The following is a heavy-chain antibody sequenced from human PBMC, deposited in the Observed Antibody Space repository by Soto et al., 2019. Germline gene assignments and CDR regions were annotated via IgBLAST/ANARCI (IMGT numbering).Heavy chain of an antibody. J-gene: IGHJ6*02. CDR3: ARALVTDYNSRDYHYYCAMDV. Sequence: TLSLTCVFAGGPVSGDDLYWSWIRHLPGKGLEWIANVYHTGTTYYNPSLKSRVSMSVDTPQNQFSLILASVTAADTAVYYCARALVTDYNSRDYHYYCAMDVWGQGNSVT. CDR2: VYHTGTT. CDR1: GGPVSGDDLY. V-gene: IGHV4-31*02. D-gene: IGHD3-22*01.